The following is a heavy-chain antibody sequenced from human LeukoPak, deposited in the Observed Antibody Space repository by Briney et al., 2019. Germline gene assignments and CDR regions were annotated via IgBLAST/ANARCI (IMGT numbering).Heavy chain of an antibody. CDR2: LSSGRSY. V-gene: IGHV3-21*01. CDR3: ARTQSLTYFDY. CDR1: GFPFSSYS. J-gene: IGHJ4*02. Sequence: GGSLRLSCAASGFPFSSYSMNWVRQAPGKGLEWVSSLSSGRSYYYADSVKGRFTISRDNAKNSLYLQLNSLRAEDTAAYYCARTQSLTYFDYWGQGTLVTVSS.